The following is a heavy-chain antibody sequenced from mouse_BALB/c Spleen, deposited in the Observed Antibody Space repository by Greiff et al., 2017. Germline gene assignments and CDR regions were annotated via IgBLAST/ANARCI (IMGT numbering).Heavy chain of an antibody. J-gene: IGHJ2*01. V-gene: IGHV2-9*02. CDR2: IWAGGST. D-gene: IGHD2-10*02. CDR1: GFSLTSYG. CDR3: ARDKGLYGSYFDY. Sequence: VRLQESGPGLVAPSQSLSITCTVSGFSLTSYGVHWVRQPPGKGLEWLGVIWAGGSTNYNSALMSRLGISKDNSKSQVFLKMNSLQTDDTAMYYCARDKGLYGSYFDYWGQGTTLTVSS.